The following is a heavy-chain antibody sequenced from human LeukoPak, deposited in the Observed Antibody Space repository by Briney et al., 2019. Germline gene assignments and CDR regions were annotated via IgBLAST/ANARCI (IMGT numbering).Heavy chain of an antibody. J-gene: IGHJ4*02. V-gene: IGHV4-34*01. CDR1: GGSFSGYY. D-gene: IGHD6-19*01. CDR3: ARLIAVPTYDY. Sequence: KSSETLSLTCAVYGGSFSGYYWSWIRQPPGKGLEWIGEINHSGSTNYNPSLKSRITISVDTSKNQFSLKLSSVTAADTAVYYCARLIAVPTYDYWGQGTLVTVSS. CDR2: INHSGST.